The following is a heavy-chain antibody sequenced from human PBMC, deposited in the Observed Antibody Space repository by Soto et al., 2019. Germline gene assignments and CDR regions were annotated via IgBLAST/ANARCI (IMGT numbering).Heavy chain of an antibody. CDR3: ARDGHGMDV. Sequence: KTWETLSLTCTVSGGSVSTGSYDWSWIRQPPGKGLEWIGKIFFTGSAHYNPSLRNRVTMSVDTSKDQFSLTLTSVTAADTAVYYCARDGHGMDVWGQGTTVTVSS. J-gene: IGHJ6*02. CDR2: IFFTGSA. CDR1: GGSVSTGSYD. V-gene: IGHV4-61*01.